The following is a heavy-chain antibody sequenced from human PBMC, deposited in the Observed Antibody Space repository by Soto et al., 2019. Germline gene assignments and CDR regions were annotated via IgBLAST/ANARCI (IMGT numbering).Heavy chain of an antibody. D-gene: IGHD2-21*02. J-gene: IGHJ5*02. CDR3: ARVPRYPSDVVQVTEVMFDDWFVP. CDR2: IHTGDGDT. V-gene: IGHV1-3*04. CDR1: GYTFNRYA. Sequence: QVQLVQSGAEVKKPGASVKLSCKTSGYTFNRYAVQCVRQAPGQTFEWLGWIHTGDGDTKYSQKFRDRLTITSDTSTTTAYMDLSNLRSEDTAIYYCARVPRYPSDVVQVTEVMFDDWFVPWGQGTLVTVSS.